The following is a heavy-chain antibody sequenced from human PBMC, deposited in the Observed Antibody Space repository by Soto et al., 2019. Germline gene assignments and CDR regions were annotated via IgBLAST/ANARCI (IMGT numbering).Heavy chain of an antibody. CDR3: AKGNYDFWSGPYYYYMDV. CDR2: ISGSGGST. CDR1: GFTFSSYA. J-gene: IGHJ6*03. Sequence: GGSLRLSCAASGFTFSSYAMSWVRQAPGKGLEWVSAISGSGGSTYYADSVKGRFTISRDNSKNTLYLQMNSLRAEDTAVYYCAKGNYDFWSGPYYYYMDVWGKGTTVTVSS. V-gene: IGHV3-23*01. D-gene: IGHD3-3*01.